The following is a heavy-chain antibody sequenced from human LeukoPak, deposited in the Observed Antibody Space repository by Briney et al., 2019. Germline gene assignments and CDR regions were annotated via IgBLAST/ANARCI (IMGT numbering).Heavy chain of an antibody. CDR1: GGSFSGYY. D-gene: IGHD5-18*01. CDR3: ARGRGRGYSYGYNWFDP. Sequence: SETLSLTCAVYGGSFSGYYWSWIRQPPGKGLEWIGEINHSGSTNYNPSLKSRVTISVGTSKNQFSLKLSSVTAADTAVYYCARGRGRGYSYGYNWFDPWGQGTLVTVSS. V-gene: IGHV4-34*01. J-gene: IGHJ5*02. CDR2: INHSGST.